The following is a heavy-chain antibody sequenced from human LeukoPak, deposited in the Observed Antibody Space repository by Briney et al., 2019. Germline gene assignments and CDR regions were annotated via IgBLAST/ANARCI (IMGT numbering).Heavy chain of an antibody. Sequence: SVKVSCKASGGTFSSYAISWVRQAPGQGLEWMGGIIPIFGTANYAQKFQGRVTITTDESTSTAYMELSSLRSEDTAVYYCARGRRSTAMVTALDYWGQGTLVTVSS. D-gene: IGHD5-18*01. V-gene: IGHV1-69*05. CDR1: GGTFSSYA. CDR2: IIPIFGTA. CDR3: ARGRRSTAMVTALDY. J-gene: IGHJ4*02.